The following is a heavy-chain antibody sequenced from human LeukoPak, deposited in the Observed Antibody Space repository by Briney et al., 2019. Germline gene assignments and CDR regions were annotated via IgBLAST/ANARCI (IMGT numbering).Heavy chain of an antibody. CDR2: ISAYNGNT. CDR3: ARDRGSSGSSWFDP. V-gene: IGHV1-18*01. CDR1: GYTFTSYG. D-gene: IGHD3-22*01. Sequence: GAAVKVSCKASGYTFTSYGISWARQAPGQGLEWMGWISAYNGNTNYAQKLQGRVTMTTDTSTSTAYMELRSLRSDDTAVYYCARDRGSSGSSWFDPWGQGTLVTVSS. J-gene: IGHJ5*02.